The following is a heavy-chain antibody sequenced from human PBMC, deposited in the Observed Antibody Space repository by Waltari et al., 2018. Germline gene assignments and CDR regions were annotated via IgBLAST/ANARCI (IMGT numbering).Heavy chain of an antibody. D-gene: IGHD6-13*01. CDR1: GGTFSSYA. J-gene: IGHJ6*02. CDR2: IIPIFGTA. Sequence: QVQLVQSGAEVKKPGSSVKVSCKASGGTFSSYAISWVRQAPGQGLEGMGGIIPIFGTADYAQKSQGRVTITADESTSTAYMELSSLRSEDTAVYCCARGLIAGGYYYYYGMDVWGQGTTVTVSS. CDR3: ARGLIAGGYYYYYGMDV. V-gene: IGHV1-69*01.